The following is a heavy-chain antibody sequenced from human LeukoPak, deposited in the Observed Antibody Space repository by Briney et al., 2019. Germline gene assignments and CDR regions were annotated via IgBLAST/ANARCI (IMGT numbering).Heavy chain of an antibody. J-gene: IGHJ3*02. D-gene: IGHD3-22*01. CDR2: ISGSGGST. V-gene: IGHV3-23*01. CDR1: GFTFSSYA. Sequence: GGSLRLSCAASGFTFSSYAMSWVRQAPGKGLEWVSAISGSGGSTYYADSVEGRFTISRDNSKNTLYLQMNSLRAEDTAVYYCAKDYYDSSDPPGDAFDIWGQGTMVTVSS. CDR3: AKDYYDSSDPPGDAFDI.